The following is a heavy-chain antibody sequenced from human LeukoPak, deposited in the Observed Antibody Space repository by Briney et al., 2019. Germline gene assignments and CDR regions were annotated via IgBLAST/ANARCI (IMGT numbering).Heavy chain of an antibody. CDR1: GYTFTGYY. D-gene: IGHD4-17*01. V-gene: IGHV1-2*02. CDR2: IKPNSGGT. J-gene: IGHJ4*02. Sequence: ASVKVSCTASGYTFTGYYMHWVRQAPGQGLEWMGWIKPNSGGTNYAQKFQGRVTMTRDTSISTAYIEQSRLRSDDTAVYYCARGDTLTVTTSYWGQGTLVTVSP. CDR3: ARGDTLTVTTSY.